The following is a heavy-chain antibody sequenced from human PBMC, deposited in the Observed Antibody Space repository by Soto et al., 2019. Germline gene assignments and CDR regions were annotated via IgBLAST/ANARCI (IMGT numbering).Heavy chain of an antibody. CDR3: ARSEDQKWYRGSAFDI. D-gene: IGHD1-26*01. J-gene: IGHJ3*02. CDR1: GGTFSSYA. V-gene: IGHV1-69*01. Sequence: QVQLVQSGAEVKKPGSSVKVSCKASGGTFSSYAISWVRQAPGQGLEWMGGIIPIFGTANYAQRFQGRVTITADESTSIAYMELSSLRSENTAVYYCARSEDQKWYRGSAFDIWGQGTMVTVSS. CDR2: IIPIFGTA.